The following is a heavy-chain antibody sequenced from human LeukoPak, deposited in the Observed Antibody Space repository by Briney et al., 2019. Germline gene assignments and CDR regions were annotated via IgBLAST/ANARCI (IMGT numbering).Heavy chain of an antibody. D-gene: IGHD3-10*01. Sequence: PGGSLRLSCAASGFTFSSYWMTWVRQAPGKGLEWVANIKYDGSEKYYVDSVKGRFIISRDNSKNTLYLQMNSLRAEDTAVYYCANLMEGYFDYWGQGTLVTVSS. CDR2: IKYDGSEK. V-gene: IGHV3-7*03. CDR3: ANLMEGYFDY. CDR1: GFTFSSYW. J-gene: IGHJ4*02.